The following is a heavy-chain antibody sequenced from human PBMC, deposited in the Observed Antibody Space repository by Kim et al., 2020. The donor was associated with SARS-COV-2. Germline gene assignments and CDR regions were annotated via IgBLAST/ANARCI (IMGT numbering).Heavy chain of an antibody. V-gene: IGHV3-7*03. CDR1: GFTFSSYW. D-gene: IGHD6-19*01. J-gene: IGHJ6*02. Sequence: GGSLRLSCAASGFTFSSYWMSWVRQAPGKGLEWVANIKQDGSEKYYVDSVKGRFTISRDNAKNSLYLQMNSLRAEDTAVYYCARDMAVAGTDYYYYGMDVWGPGTTVTVSS. CDR3: ARDMAVAGTDYYYYGMDV. CDR2: IKQDGSEK.